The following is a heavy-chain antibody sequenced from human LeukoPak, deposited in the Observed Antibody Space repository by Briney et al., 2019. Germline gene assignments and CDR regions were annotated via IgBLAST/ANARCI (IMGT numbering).Heavy chain of an antibody. V-gene: IGHV3-48*03. CDR1: GFTFSSYE. D-gene: IGHD4-17*01. J-gene: IGHJ4*02. Sequence: QPGGSLRLSCAASGFTFSSYEMNWVRQTPGKGLEWVSYISSSGSTIYYADSVKGRFTISRDNAKNSLYLQMNSLRAEDTAVYYCARAGTTGGFDYWGQGTLVTVSS. CDR3: ARAGTTGGFDY. CDR2: ISSSGSTI.